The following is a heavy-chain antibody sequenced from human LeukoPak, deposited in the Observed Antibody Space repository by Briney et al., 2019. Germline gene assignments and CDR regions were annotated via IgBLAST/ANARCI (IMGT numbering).Heavy chain of an antibody. J-gene: IGHJ4*02. V-gene: IGHV3-53*01. CDR2: IYSGDNT. CDR1: GFTVSSSY. D-gene: IGHD6-6*01. Sequence: GGSLRLSCAASGFTVSSSYMSWVRQAPGKGLEWVSIIYSGDNTYYADSMKGRFTISRDNSKSTLYLQMNSLRAEDTAVYYCAGVGGSSPAYWGQGTLVTVSS. CDR3: AGVGGSSPAY.